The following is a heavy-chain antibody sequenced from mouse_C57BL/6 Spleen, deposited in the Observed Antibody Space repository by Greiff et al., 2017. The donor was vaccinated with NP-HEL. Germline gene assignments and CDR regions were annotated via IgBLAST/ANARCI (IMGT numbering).Heavy chain of an antibody. Sequence: ESGPGLVKPSQSLSLTCSVTGYSITSGYYWNWIRQFPGNKLEWMGYISYDGSNNYNPSLKNRISITRDTSKNQFFLKLNSVTTEDTATYYCARDVGWPDYWGQGTTLTVSS. CDR1: GYSITSGYY. D-gene: IGHD1-1*02. CDR3: ARDVGWPDY. V-gene: IGHV3-6*01. J-gene: IGHJ2*01. CDR2: ISYDGSN.